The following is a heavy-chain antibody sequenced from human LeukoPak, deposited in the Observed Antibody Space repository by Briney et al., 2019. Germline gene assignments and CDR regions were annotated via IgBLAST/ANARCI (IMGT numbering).Heavy chain of an antibody. Sequence: SETLSPTCTVSGGSISSYYWSWIRQPPGKGLEWIGYIYYSGSTNYNPSLKSRVTISVDTSKNQFSLKLSSVTAADTAVYYCARVGQLLWFGELSLAFDIWGQGTMVTVSS. CDR1: GGSISSYY. D-gene: IGHD3-10*01. CDR2: IYYSGST. CDR3: ARVGQLLWFGELSLAFDI. V-gene: IGHV4-59*01. J-gene: IGHJ3*02.